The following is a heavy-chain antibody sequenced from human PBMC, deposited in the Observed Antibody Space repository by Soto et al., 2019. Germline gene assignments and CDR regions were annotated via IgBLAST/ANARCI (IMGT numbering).Heavy chain of an antibody. CDR3: ARDSYYDFWSGYRPNYYYYYGMDV. D-gene: IGHD3-3*01. CDR1: GGSISSGDYY. CDR2: IYYSGST. Sequence: QVQLQESGPGLVKPSQTLSLTCTVSGGSISSGDYYWSWIRQPPGKGLEWIGYIYYSGSTYYNPSLKSRVTISVDTSQHQFSLKLSSVTAADTAVYYCARDSYYDFWSGYRPNYYYYYGMDVWGQGTTVTVSS. J-gene: IGHJ6*02. V-gene: IGHV4-30-4*01.